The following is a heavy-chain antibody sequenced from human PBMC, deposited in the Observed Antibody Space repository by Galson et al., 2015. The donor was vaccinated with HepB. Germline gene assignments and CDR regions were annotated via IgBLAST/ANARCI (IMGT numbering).Heavy chain of an antibody. V-gene: IGHV3-30*03. CDR2: ISFDGSYK. D-gene: IGHD2-21*02. CDR3: TSVVTEAYDAFDV. CDR1: GFTFSDHG. J-gene: IGHJ3*01. Sequence: SLRLSCAVSGFTFSDHGMHWVRQAPGKGLEWVAVISFDGSYKFYADSVKGRFTISRDDSKNTLYLQMNSLRRKDTAVYFCTSVVTEAYDAFDVWGQGTVITVSS.